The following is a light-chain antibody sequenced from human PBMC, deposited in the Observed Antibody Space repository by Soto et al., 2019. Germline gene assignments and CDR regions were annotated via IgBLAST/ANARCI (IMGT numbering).Light chain of an antibody. CDR3: YSYAGRNIWV. J-gene: IGLJ3*02. CDR1: GSDIGAYNF. Sequence: QSVLAQPPSASGSPGQSVTISCTGSGSDIGAYNFVSWYQQHPGKAPKLMIFGVTERPSGVPDRFSGSKSGNTASLTVSGLQADDEAVYYCYSYAGRNIWVFGGGTPLTVL. CDR2: GVT. V-gene: IGLV2-8*01.